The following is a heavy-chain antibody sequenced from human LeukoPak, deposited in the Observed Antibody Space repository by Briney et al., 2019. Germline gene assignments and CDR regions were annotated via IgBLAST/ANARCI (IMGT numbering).Heavy chain of an antibody. V-gene: IGHV4-39*01. Sequence: QASETLSLTCTVSGGSISSSSYYWGWIRQPPGKGLEWIGSIYYSGSTYYNPSLKSRVTISVDTSKNQFSLKLSSVTAADTAVYYCARSHYDFWSGYQTPKGYYFDYWGQGTLVTVSS. D-gene: IGHD3-3*01. CDR3: ARSHYDFWSGYQTPKGYYFDY. CDR1: GGSISSSSYY. CDR2: IYYSGST. J-gene: IGHJ4*02.